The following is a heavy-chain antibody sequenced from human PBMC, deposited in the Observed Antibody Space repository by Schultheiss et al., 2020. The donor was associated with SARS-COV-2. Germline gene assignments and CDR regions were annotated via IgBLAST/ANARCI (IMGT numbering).Heavy chain of an antibody. CDR3: ARVGTLPLRFFDY. D-gene: IGHD3-3*01. CDR1: GGSISSYY. CDR2: IYYSGST. V-gene: IGHV4-59*12. Sequence: SETLSLTCTVSGGSISSYYWSWIRQPPGKGLEWIGYIYYSGSTYYNPSLKSRVTISVDTSKNQFSLKLSSVTAADTAVYYCARVGTLPLRFFDYWGQGTLVTVSS. J-gene: IGHJ4*02.